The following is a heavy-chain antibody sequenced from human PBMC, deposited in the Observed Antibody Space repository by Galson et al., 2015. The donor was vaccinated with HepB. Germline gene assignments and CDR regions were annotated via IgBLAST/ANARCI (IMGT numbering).Heavy chain of an antibody. CDR2: INPSGGST. D-gene: IGHD3-10*01. CDR3: ARDEDTYYYGSGMDV. Sequence: SVKVSCKASGYTFTSYYMHWVRQAPGQGLEWMGIINPSGGSTSYAQKFQGRVTMTRDTSTSTVYMELSSLRSEDTAVYFCARDEDTYYYGSGMDVWGQGTTVTISS. CDR1: GYTFTSYY. V-gene: IGHV1-46*01. J-gene: IGHJ6*02.